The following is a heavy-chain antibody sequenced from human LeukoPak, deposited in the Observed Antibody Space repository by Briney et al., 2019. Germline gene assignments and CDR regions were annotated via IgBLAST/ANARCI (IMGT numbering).Heavy chain of an antibody. D-gene: IGHD1-26*01. Sequence: GGSLRLSCVASGFTFSSHAMSWVRQAPGKGLEWVSTISGSGDSTFYADSVKGRFTISRDNSKNTLYLQMSSLRADDTAMYYCEKLILGARSLFDFRGQGILVTVSS. V-gene: IGHV3-23*01. J-gene: IGHJ4*02. CDR3: EKLILGARSLFDF. CDR2: ISGSGDST. CDR1: GFTFSSHA.